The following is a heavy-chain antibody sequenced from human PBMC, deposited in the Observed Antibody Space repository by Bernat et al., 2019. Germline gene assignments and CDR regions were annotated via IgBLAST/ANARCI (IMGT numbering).Heavy chain of an antibody. CDR1: GFTFSMYW. V-gene: IGHV3-7*04. J-gene: IGHJ4*02. CDR3: AWSTGSGTVDY. D-gene: IGHD6-13*01. Sequence: EVQLVESGGGLVQPGGSLRLSCSASGFTFSMYWMSWVRQAPGKGLEWVANINQDVGDKDYVDSVKSRFTISRDNAMISLFLQMSIVKVGETAVYYCAWSTGSGTVDYWGQGTLVTVSS. CDR2: INQDVGDK.